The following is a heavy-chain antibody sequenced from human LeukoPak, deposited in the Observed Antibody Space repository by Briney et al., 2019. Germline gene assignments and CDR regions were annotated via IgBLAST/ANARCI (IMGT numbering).Heavy chain of an antibody. CDR1: GGSVGSRAYY. V-gene: IGHV4-61*02. D-gene: IGHD6-19*01. CDR2: IYTDGSS. J-gene: IGHJ4*02. Sequence: SETLSLTCTVSGGSVGSRAYYWSWIRQPAGKGLEYIGRIYTDGSSNHNPSLKSRVSISMDRSNNQFSLILMSVTAADTGVYYCASEGLAVAGNFYYWGQGALVTVSS. CDR3: ASEGLAVAGNFYY.